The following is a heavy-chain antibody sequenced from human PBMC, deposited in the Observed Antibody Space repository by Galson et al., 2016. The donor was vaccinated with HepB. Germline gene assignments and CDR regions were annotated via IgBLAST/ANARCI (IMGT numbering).Heavy chain of an antibody. CDR1: GGSISNTNW. V-gene: IGHV4-4*02. CDR3: ARGRTSGTDSYSYYVMDV. J-gene: IGHJ6*02. Sequence: SETLSLTCAVSGGSISNTNWWSWVRQPPGKGLEWIGEIYHTGITDYNPSLKSRVTISIDKSKNQFSLKLTSVTAADTAVYYCARGRTSGTDSYSYYVMDVWGQGTTVTVSS. CDR2: IYHTGIT. D-gene: IGHD1-1*01.